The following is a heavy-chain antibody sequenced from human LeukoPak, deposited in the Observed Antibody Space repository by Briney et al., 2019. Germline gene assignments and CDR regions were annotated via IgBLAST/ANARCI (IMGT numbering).Heavy chain of an antibody. CDR1: GGSISSYY. D-gene: IGHD4-17*01. CDR3: ARDQTFDYGDYSYGMDV. V-gene: IGHV4-59*01. CDR2: IYYSGST. Sequence: PSETLSLTCTVSGGSISSYYWSWIRQPPGKGLEWIGYIYYSGSTNYNPSLKSRVTISVDTSKNQFSLKLSSVTAADTAVNYCARDQTFDYGDYSYGMDVWGQGTTVTVSS. J-gene: IGHJ6*02.